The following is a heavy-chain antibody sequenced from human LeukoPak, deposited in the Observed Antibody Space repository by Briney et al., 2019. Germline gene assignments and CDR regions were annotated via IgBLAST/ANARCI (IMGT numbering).Heavy chain of an antibody. CDR2: IYYSGST. D-gene: IGHD2-15*01. CDR3: ARVRYCSGGSCYSGGPYYYYYMDV. V-gene: IGHV4-39*07. J-gene: IGHJ6*03. Sequence: SETLPLTCTVSGGSISSSSYYWGWIRQPSGKGLEWIGSIYYSGSTYYNPSLKSRVTISVDTSKNQFSLKLSSVTAADTAVYYCARVRYCSGGSCYSGGPYYYYYMDVWGKGTTVTVSS. CDR1: GGSISSSSYY.